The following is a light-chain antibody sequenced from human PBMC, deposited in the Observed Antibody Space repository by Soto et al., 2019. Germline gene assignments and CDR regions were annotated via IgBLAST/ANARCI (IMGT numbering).Light chain of an antibody. CDR2: AVS. CDR1: QGISSW. J-gene: IGKJ2*01. CDR3: QQAYSFPYT. V-gene: IGKV1-12*01. Sequence: DFQMTPSPSSVSASVGDRVTITCRASQGISSWLAWYQQKPGKAPNLLIYAVSSLRSGVPSRLSGSGSGTCFTLTITSLQPEYFATYHYQQAYSFPYTFGQGTKLDIK.